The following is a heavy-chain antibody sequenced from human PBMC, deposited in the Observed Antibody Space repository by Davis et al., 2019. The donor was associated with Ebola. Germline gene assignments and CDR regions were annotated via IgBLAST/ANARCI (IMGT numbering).Heavy chain of an antibody. D-gene: IGHD6-25*01. J-gene: IGHJ6*02. Sequence: MPSETLSLTRAVYGVSFSGYYWNWIRQPPGKGLEWIGEINHSGRTNYNPSLKSRVTMSVDTSKNQFSLRVRSVTAADTAVYYCARGGGYGGYGMDVWGQGTTVTVSS. V-gene: IGHV4-34*01. CDR3: ARGGGYGGYGMDV. CDR2: INHSGRT. CDR1: GVSFSGYY.